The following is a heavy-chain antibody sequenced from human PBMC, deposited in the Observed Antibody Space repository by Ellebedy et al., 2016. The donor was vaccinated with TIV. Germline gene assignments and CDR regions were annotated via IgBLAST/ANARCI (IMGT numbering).Heavy chain of an antibody. CDR3: ARGHKTTGFEY. J-gene: IGHJ4*02. D-gene: IGHD1-14*01. CDR2: TYYRSKWNY. CDR1: GDSVSSNSAI. Sequence: SQTLSLTCAISGDSVSSNSAIWNWIRQSPSRGLEWLGRTYYRSKWNYDYAVSVKGRLTVNPDTSKNQFSLQLSSVNPEDTAVYYCARGHKTTGFEYWGQGSPVTVSS. V-gene: IGHV6-1*01.